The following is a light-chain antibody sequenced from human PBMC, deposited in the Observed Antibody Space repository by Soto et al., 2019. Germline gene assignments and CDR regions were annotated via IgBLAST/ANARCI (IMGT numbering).Light chain of an antibody. CDR2: DAS. J-gene: IGKJ5*01. CDR3: QQRRNWPST. V-gene: IGKV3-11*01. CDR1: QSVSSD. Sequence: EVVLTQSPATLSLSPGERATLSCRASQSVSSDLVWYQQKPGQAPRLLIYDASNRATGLPARFSGSGSGTDFPLTISILEPEDFAVYYCQQRRNWPSTFGQGTRLEIK.